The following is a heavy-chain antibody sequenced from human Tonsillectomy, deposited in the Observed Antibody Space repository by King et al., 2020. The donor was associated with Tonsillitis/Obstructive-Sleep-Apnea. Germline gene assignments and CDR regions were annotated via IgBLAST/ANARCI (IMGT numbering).Heavy chain of an antibody. CDR2: IKSKTDGGTT. J-gene: IGHJ4*02. D-gene: IGHD3-22*01. CDR3: PTGGYYYDSGGHYYVTALDF. Sequence: VQLVESGGGLVKPGGSLRLSCAASGFTFSNAWMNWVRQAPGKGLEWVGRIKSKTDGGTTDYAAPVKGRFTISRDDSKHTLYLQMNSLKTEDTAVYYCPTGGYYYDSGGHYYVTALDFGGQGTLVTVSS. V-gene: IGHV3-15*07. CDR1: GFTFSNAW.